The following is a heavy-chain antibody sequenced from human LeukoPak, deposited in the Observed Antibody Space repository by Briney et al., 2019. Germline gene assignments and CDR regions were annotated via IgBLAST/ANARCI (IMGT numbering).Heavy chain of an antibody. Sequence: PVKVSCKASGGTFSSYAISWVRQAPGQGLEWMGGIIPIFGTANYAQKFQGRVTITADESTSTAYMELSSLRSEDTAVYYCARAEGADIAAAAYFDYWGQGTLVTVSS. D-gene: IGHD6-13*01. V-gene: IGHV1-69*13. CDR1: GGTFSSYA. CDR3: ARAEGADIAAAAYFDY. CDR2: IIPIFGTA. J-gene: IGHJ4*02.